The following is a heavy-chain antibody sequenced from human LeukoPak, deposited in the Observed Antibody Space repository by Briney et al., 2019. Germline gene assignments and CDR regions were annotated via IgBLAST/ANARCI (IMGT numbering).Heavy chain of an antibody. D-gene: IGHD3-22*01. CDR1: GGSISSGDYY. Sequence: PSETLSLTCTVSGGSISSGDYYWSWIRQPPGKGLEWIGYIYYSGSTYYNPSLKSRVTISVDTSKNQFSPKLSSVTAADTAVYYCARVRVGGIITMIANWGQGTLVTVSS. CDR3: ARVRVGGIITMIAN. CDR2: IYYSGST. J-gene: IGHJ4*02. V-gene: IGHV4-30-4*01.